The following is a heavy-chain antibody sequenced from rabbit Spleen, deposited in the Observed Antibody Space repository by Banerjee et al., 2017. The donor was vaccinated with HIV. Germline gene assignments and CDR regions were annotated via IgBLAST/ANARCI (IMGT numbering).Heavy chain of an antibody. CDR2: INASTGKP. V-gene: IGHV1S40*01. CDR1: GFSFSDRDV. CDR3: ARDLVGVIGWNFYL. D-gene: IGHD1-1*01. J-gene: IGHJ4*01. Sequence: QSLEESGGGLVQPEGSLTLTCKASGFSFSDRDVMCWVRQAPGKGLEWIACINASTGKPVYAPWASGRFTISRTSSTTVTLRMTSLTAADRATYFCARDLVGVIGWNFYLWGPGTLVTVS.